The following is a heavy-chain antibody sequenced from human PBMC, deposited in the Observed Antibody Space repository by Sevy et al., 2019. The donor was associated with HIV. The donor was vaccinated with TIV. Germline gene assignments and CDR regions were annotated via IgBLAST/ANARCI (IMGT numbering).Heavy chain of an antibody. V-gene: IGHV3-7*03. CDR1: GFTFSSYW. CDR3: ARDEGNNGTPLDY. Sequence: GGSLRLSCAASGFTFSSYWMSWVRQAPGKGLEWVANIKQDGSEKYYVDSVKGRFTISRDNAKNSLYLQMNSLRTEDTAVYYCARDEGNNGTPLDYWGQGTLVTVSS. D-gene: IGHD1-1*01. CDR2: IKQDGSEK. J-gene: IGHJ4*02.